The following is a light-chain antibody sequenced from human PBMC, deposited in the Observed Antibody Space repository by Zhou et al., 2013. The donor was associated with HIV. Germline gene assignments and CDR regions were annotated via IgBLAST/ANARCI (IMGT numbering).Light chain of an antibody. Sequence: DIQMTQSPSTLSASVGDRVTITCRASQSISSWLAWYHQKPGKAPKLLIYKASSLESGVPSRFSGSGSGTEFTLTISSLQPDDFATYYCQQYHSYPITFGQGHD. V-gene: IGKV1-5*03. J-gene: IGKJ5*01. CDR1: QSISSW. CDR3: QQYHSYPIT. CDR2: KAS.